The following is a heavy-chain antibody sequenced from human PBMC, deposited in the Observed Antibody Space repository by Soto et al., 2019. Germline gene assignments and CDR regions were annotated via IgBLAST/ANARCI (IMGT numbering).Heavy chain of an antibody. Sequence: GGSLSLSCAASGFTFSSYSMNWVRQAPGKGLEWVSSISSSSSYIYYADSVKGRFTISRDDAKNSLYLQMNSLRAEDTAVYYCARDLAASSRGLHINWFDPWGQGTLVTVSS. D-gene: IGHD3-10*01. CDR3: ARDLAASSRGLHINWFDP. CDR1: GFTFSSYS. V-gene: IGHV3-21*01. CDR2: ISSSSSYI. J-gene: IGHJ5*02.